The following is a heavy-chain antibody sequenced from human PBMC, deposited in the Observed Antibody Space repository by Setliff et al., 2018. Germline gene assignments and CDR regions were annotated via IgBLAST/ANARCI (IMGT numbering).Heavy chain of an antibody. V-gene: IGHV4-30-4*08. CDR3: AGKISGGFGVFSYYYYMDV. CDR1: GGSISSGDYY. J-gene: IGHJ6*03. Sequence: PSETLSLTCTVSGGSISSGDYYWSWIRQPPGKGLEWIGYIYSSGSTYYNPSHKTRVSISVDTSKNQFSLKLSTVTTADTAVYYCAGKISGGFGVFSYYYYMDVWGKGTTVTVSS. CDR2: IYSSGST. D-gene: IGHD3-10*01.